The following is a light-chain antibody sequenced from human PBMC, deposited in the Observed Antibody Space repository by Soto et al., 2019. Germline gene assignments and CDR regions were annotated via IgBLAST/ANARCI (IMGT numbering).Light chain of an antibody. CDR3: SSYAGSKNYV. J-gene: IGLJ1*01. CDR2: EVS. CDR1: SSDVGNYYY. V-gene: IGLV2-8*01. Sequence: QSALTQPPSASGSPGQSVTISCTGTSSDVGNYYYVSWYQQHPGKAPKLIIFEVSERPSGVPDRFSGSKSGNTASLPVSGLQAEDEADYYCSSYAGSKNYVFGTGTQLTVL.